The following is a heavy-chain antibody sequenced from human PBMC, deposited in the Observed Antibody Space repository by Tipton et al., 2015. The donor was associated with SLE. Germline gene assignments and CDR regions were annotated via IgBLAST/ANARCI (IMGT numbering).Heavy chain of an antibody. Sequence: TLSLTCTVSGGSISSGGYYWSWIRQHPGKGLEWIGEINHSGSTNYNPSLKSRVTISVDTSKNQFSLKLSSVTAADTAVYYCARGRRRDNWNSPGSFDIWGQGTMVTVSS. CDR1: GGSISSGGYY. CDR3: ARGRRRDNWNSPGSFDI. J-gene: IGHJ3*02. V-gene: IGHV4-31*03. CDR2: INHSGST. D-gene: IGHD1-7*01.